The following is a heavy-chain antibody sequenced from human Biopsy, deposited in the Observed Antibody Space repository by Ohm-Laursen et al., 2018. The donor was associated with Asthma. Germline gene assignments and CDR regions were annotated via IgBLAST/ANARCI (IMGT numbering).Heavy chain of an antibody. CDR3: ARGYSGSDRIVYYYSGLEV. CDR2: LIPVLGTP. V-gene: IGHV1-69*01. J-gene: IGHJ6*02. D-gene: IGHD5-12*01. Sequence: SSVKVSCKTSGDSFSNYAISWVRQAPGQGLEWMGGLIPVLGTPDHAQMFEGRVTITADESTSTAYMELSSPSSEDTAVYYCARGYSGSDRIVYYYSGLEVWGQGTTVTVSS. CDR1: GDSFSNYA.